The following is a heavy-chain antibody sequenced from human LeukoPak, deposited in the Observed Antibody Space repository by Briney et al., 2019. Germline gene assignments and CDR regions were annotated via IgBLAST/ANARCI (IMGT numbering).Heavy chain of an antibody. D-gene: IGHD2-21*02. CDR2: INPSGGST. CDR1: GYTFTSYY. Sequence: ASVKVSCKASGYTFTSYYMHWVRQAPGQGLEWMGIINPSGGSTSYAQKFQGRVTMTRDTSTSTVYMELSSLRSEDTAVYYCARDSIVVVTAIPGYYFHYWGQGTLVNVSS. CDR3: ARDSIVVVTAIPGYYFHY. J-gene: IGHJ4*02. V-gene: IGHV1-46*01.